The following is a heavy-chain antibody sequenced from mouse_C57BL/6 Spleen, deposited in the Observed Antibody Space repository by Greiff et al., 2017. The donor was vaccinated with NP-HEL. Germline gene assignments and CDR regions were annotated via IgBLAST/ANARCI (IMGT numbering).Heavy chain of an antibody. CDR1: GYTFTDYY. J-gene: IGHJ3*01. CDR2: INPNNGGT. CDR3: ARRGDYYGSRAWFAY. D-gene: IGHD1-1*01. V-gene: IGHV1-26*01. Sequence: EVQLQQSGPELVKPGASVKISCKASGYTFTDYYMNWVKQSHGKSLEWIGDINPNNGGTSYNQKFKGKATLTVDKSSSTAYMELRSLTSEDSAVYYCARRGDYYGSRAWFAYWGQGTLVTVSA.